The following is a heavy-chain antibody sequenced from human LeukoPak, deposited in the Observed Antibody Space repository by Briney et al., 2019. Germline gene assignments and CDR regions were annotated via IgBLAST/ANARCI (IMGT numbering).Heavy chain of an antibody. CDR1: GGSLSGYY. V-gene: IGHV4-34*01. CDR3: ARRRWSSSSVIGY. Sequence: SETLSLTCGVNGGSLSGYYWIWIRQTPTQELEWIGEINHSGSTNYNPSLKSRVTISVDTSKDQFYLSLTSLTAADTAVYYCARRRWSSSSVIGYWGRGTRVTV. J-gene: IGHJ4*02. D-gene: IGHD6-6*01. CDR2: INHSGST.